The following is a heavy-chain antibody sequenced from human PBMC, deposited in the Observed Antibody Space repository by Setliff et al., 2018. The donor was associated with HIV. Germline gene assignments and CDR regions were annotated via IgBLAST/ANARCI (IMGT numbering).Heavy chain of an antibody. D-gene: IGHD2-15*01. CDR1: GFTFSAYG. Sequence: GGSLRLSCVASGFTFSAYGMHWVRQVPGMGPVWVSNIKSDGSMTRYADSVTGRFIISRDNTKNTLYLEMHSLRTEDTAVYYCARSPRYCSGGSCYPYYFDYWGQGTLVTVSS. V-gene: IGHV3-74*01. J-gene: IGHJ4*02. CDR2: IKSDGSMT. CDR3: ARSPRYCSGGSCYPYYFDY.